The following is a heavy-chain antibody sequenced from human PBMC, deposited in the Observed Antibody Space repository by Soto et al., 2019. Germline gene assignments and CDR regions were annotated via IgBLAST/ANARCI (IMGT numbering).Heavy chain of an antibody. CDR2: VNSDESTT. CDR1: GFTFSSYW. CDR3: VCFECGRTAVVTAMEANGY. J-gene: IGHJ4*02. D-gene: IGHD2-21*02. V-gene: IGHV3-74*01. Sequence: LRLSCAASGFTFSSYWMHWVRQGPGKGLVWVSRVNSDESTTSYADPVKGRFTISRDNAKNTLYLQMSSLRVEDTALYYCVCFECGRTAVVTAMEANGYWGQGTLVTVSS.